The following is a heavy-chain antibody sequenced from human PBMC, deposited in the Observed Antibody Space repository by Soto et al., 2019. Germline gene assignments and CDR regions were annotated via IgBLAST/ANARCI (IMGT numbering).Heavy chain of an antibody. CDR3: AREGGITMVRGVISYYGMDV. J-gene: IGHJ6*02. Sequence: PSETLSLTCAVYGESLSAYYWTWIRQPPGKGLEWIGEINQSGSTNYNPSLKSRVTMSADTSKKHFSLKVTSVTAADTAVYYCAREGGITMVRGVISYYGMDVWGQGTTVTVS. CDR1: GESLSAYY. V-gene: IGHV4-34*01. CDR2: INQSGST. D-gene: IGHD3-10*01.